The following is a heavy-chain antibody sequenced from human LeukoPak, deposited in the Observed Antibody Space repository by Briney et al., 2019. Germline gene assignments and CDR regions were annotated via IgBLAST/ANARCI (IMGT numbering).Heavy chain of an antibody. J-gene: IGHJ3*02. Sequence: PGGSLRLSCTASGXTFSSYGMHWVRQAPGKGLEWVAVISNDGSKSYYTDSVKGRFTISRDNPKNTLYLQMNSLTTEDTAVYYCAREDSSGAFDIWGQGTMVTVSS. CDR1: GXTFSSYG. V-gene: IGHV3-30*03. CDR2: ISNDGSKS. CDR3: AREDSSGAFDI. D-gene: IGHD3-22*01.